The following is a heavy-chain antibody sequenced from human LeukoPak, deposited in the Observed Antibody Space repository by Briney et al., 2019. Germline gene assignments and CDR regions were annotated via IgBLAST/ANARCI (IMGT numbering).Heavy chain of an antibody. V-gene: IGHV4-4*07. CDR2: IYTSGST. CDR3: ARDVTYSSSWYPYYNWFDP. CDR1: GGSISSYY. D-gene: IGHD6-13*01. J-gene: IGHJ5*02. Sequence: SETLSLTCTVSGGSISSYYWSWIRQPAGKGLEWIGRIYTSGSTNYNPSLKSRVTMSVDTSKNQFSLKLSSVTAADTAVYYCARDVTYSSSWYPYYNWFDPWGQGTLVTVSS.